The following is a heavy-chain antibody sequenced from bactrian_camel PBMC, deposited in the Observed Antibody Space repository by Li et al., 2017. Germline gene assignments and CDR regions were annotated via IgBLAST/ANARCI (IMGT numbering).Heavy chain of an antibody. CDR2: IYAGSTP. D-gene: IGHD5*01. Sequence: VQLVESGGGSVQPGESLRLSCVISGATRKSDCLGWFRQAPGKERESVAVIYAGSTPFYADSVQGRFTISQDIAKNTLYLQMNNLKHEDTAMYYCAADGPGGSLCNPASNYWGQGTQVTVS. V-gene: IGHV3S53*01. CDR3: AADGPGGSLCNPASNY. J-gene: IGHJ4*01. CDR1: GATRKSDC.